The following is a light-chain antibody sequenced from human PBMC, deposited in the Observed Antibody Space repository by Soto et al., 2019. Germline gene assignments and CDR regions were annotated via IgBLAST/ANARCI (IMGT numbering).Light chain of an antibody. CDR2: DAS. V-gene: IGKV3-11*01. CDR3: QQRSNWWT. J-gene: IGKJ1*01. CDR1: QSVSSY. Sequence: EIVLTQSPATLSLSPGERATLSCRASQSVSSYLAWYQQKPGQAPRLLIYDASSRATGIPARFSGSGSGTDFTLTISSLEPEDFAVYYCQQRSNWWTFGQVTKVEIK.